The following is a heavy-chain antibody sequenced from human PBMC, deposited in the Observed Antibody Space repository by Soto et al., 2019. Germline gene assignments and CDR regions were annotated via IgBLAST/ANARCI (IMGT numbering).Heavy chain of an antibody. CDR3: ARQEPGSTSFGFMLFDP. CDR2: IYPGDSDT. CDR1: GYSFTSYW. J-gene: IGHJ5*02. V-gene: IGHV5-51*01. D-gene: IGHD2-2*01. Sequence: KSLGESLKISCKGSGYSFTSYWIGWVRQMPGKGLEWMGIIYPGDSDTRYSPSFQGQVTISADKSISTAYLQWSSLKASDTAMYYCARQEPGSTSFGFMLFDPWGQGTLVTSPQ.